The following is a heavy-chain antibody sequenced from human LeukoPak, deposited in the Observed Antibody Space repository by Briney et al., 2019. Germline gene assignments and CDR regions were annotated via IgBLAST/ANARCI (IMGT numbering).Heavy chain of an antibody. CDR2: FDPEDGET. CDR1: GYTLTELS. Sequence: ASVKVSCKVSGYTLTELSMHWVRQAPGKGLEWMGGFDPEDGETIYAQKFQGRVTMTTDTSTSTAYMELRSLRSDDTAVYYCARGGGVSITIFGVAISGNWFDPWGQGTLVTVSS. J-gene: IGHJ5*02. D-gene: IGHD3-3*01. V-gene: IGHV1-24*01. CDR3: ARGGGVSITIFGVAISGNWFDP.